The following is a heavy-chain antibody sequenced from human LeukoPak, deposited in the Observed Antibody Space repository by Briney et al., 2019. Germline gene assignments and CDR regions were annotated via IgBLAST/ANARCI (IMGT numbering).Heavy chain of an antibody. D-gene: IGHD5-24*01. CDR1: GFTFSDYS. V-gene: IGHV3-48*01. CDR2: IGIDSGNT. J-gene: IGHJ4*02. Sequence: GGSLRLSCAASGFTFSDYSMNWVRQAPGKGLEWISYIGIDSGNTNYADSVKGRFTISGDKAKNSLYLQMNSLRVEDTAVCYCARDYKYAFDNWGQGTLVAVSS. CDR3: ARDYKYAFDN.